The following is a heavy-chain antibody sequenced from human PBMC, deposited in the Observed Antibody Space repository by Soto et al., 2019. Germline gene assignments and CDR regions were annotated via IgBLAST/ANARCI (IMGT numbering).Heavy chain of an antibody. Sequence: QVQLQQWGAGLLKPSETLSLTCAVYGGSFSGYYWSWIRQPPGKGLEWIGEINHSGSTNYYPSLKSRVTISVDTSKNQFSLKLSSVTAADTAVYYCARGIAAAGRYFQHWGQGTLVTVSS. J-gene: IGHJ1*01. CDR2: INHSGST. D-gene: IGHD6-13*01. CDR3: ARGIAAAGRYFQH. CDR1: GGSFSGYY. V-gene: IGHV4-34*01.